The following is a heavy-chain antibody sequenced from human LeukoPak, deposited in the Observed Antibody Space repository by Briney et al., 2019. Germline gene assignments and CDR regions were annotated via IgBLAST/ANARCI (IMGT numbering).Heavy chain of an antibody. CDR2: ISSSGSTI. D-gene: IGHD6-19*01. J-gene: IGHJ6*02. Sequence: PGGSLRLSCAASGFTFSDYYMSWIRQAPGKGLEWVSYISSSGSTIYYADSVKGRFTISRDNAKNSLYLQMNSLRAEDTAVYYCAGDSSGRSYYYYGMDVWGQETTVTVSS. CDR1: GFTFSDYY. CDR3: AGDSSGRSYYYYGMDV. V-gene: IGHV3-11*01.